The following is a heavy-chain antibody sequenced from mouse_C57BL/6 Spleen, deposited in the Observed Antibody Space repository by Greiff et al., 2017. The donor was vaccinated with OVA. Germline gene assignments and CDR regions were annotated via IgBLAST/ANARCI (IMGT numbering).Heavy chain of an antibody. Sequence: QVQLQQSGAELVKPGASVKISCKASGYAFSSYWLNWVKQRPGKGLEWIGKIYPGDGDTNYNGKFKGKATLTADKSSSPAYMKLSSLTSEDSSVYFCARSRTWTPYFDYWGQGTTRTVSS. J-gene: IGHJ2*01. V-gene: IGHV1-80*01. CDR2: IYPGDGDT. CDR1: GYAFSSYW. CDR3: ARSRTWTPYFDY.